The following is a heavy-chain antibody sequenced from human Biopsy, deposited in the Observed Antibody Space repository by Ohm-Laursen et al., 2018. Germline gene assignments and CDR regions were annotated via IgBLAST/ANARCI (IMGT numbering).Heavy chain of an antibody. Sequence: ASVKVSCKTSGYTFINYDIHWVRQASGQGLEWMGWMNPKSGDTGYAHKFQGRVTMSRNTSISTANLEMSSLRSEDTAVYYCARDRWPHVTLLGLVVFDFWGQGTLVIVSS. CDR2: MNPKSGDT. V-gene: IGHV1-8*01. D-gene: IGHD3-3*01. J-gene: IGHJ4*02. CDR3: ARDRWPHVTLLGLVVFDF. CDR1: GYTFINYD.